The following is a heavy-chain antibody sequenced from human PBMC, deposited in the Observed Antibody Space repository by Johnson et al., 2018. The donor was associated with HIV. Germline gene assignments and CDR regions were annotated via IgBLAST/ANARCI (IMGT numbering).Heavy chain of an antibody. D-gene: IGHD6-19*01. J-gene: IGHJ3*02. Sequence: VQLVESGGGLVQPGGSLRLSCAASGFTFSSYAMHWVRQAPGKGLEYVSAISSNGDNTYYANSVKGRFTISRDNSKNTLYLQMNSLRAEDTAVYYCARDNGAVAGPEGAFDIWGQGTMVTVSS. CDR3: ARDNGAVAGPEGAFDI. CDR2: ISSNGDNT. V-gene: IGHV3-64*01. CDR1: GFTFSSYA.